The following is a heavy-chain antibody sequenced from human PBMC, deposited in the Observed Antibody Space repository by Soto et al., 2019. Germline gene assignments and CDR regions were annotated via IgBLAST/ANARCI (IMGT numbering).Heavy chain of an antibody. CDR2: INAGNGNT. CDR1: GYTFTSYA. D-gene: IGHD5-12*01. J-gene: IGHJ4*02. V-gene: IGHV1-3*01. CDR3: ARDARVATTLYGLPD. Sequence: ASVKVSCKASGYTFTSYAMHWVRQAPGQRLEWMGWINAGNGNTKYSQKFQGRVTITRDTSASTAYMELSSLRSEDTAVYYCARDARVATTLYGLPDCGQGTRVTVAS.